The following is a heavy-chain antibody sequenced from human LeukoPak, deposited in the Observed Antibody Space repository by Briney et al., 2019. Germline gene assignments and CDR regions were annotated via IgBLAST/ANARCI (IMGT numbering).Heavy chain of an antibody. CDR3: ARGRTKLDY. CDR1: GFTFTNYW. Sequence: GGSLRLSCVASGFTFTNYWMNWVRQAPGKGLEWVASIKQDGSQKSYVDSVKGRFTISRDNAKNSLSLQMNSLRAEDTAVYYCARGRTKLDYWGQGTLVTVSS. V-gene: IGHV3-7*01. D-gene: IGHD1/OR15-1a*01. CDR2: IKQDGSQK. J-gene: IGHJ4*02.